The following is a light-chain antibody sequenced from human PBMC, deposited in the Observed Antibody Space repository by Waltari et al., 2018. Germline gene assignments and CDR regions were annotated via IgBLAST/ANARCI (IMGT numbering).Light chain of an antibody. V-gene: IGLV2-11*01. CDR2: DVN. J-gene: IGLJ1*01. CDR3: CSYAGSYTGV. Sequence: QSALTQPRSVSGSPGQSVTISCTGTSSAAGGYDCVSWYQQHPGKAPKLIIFDVNKRPSGVPDRFSGSKSGNMASLTISGLQAEDEADYYCCSYAGSYTGVFGTATKVTVL. CDR1: SSAAGGYDC.